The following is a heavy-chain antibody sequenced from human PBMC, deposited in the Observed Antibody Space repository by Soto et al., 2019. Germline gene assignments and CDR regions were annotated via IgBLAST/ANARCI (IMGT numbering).Heavy chain of an antibody. CDR1: GGSISSSSYY. Sequence: SETLSLTCTVSGGSISSSSYYWGWIRQPPGKGLEWIGSIYYSGSTYSNPSLKSRVTISVDTSKNQFSLKLSSVTAADTAVYYCARSFYSGYYESRGYSPYGYWSQGTPVTVS. CDR2: IYYSGST. D-gene: IGHD3-22*01. CDR3: ARSFYSGYYESRGYSPYGY. V-gene: IGHV4-39*01. J-gene: IGHJ4*02.